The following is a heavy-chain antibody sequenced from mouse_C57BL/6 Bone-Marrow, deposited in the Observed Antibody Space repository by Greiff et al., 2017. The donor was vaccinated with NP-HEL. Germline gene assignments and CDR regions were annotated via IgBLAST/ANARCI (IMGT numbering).Heavy chain of an antibody. Sequence: EVQLVESGGGLVQPGGSLSLSCAASGFTFTDYYMSWVRQPPGKALEWLGFIRNKAHGYTTEYSASVKGLFTISRDNSQSILYLQMNALRSEDSATYYCARISGKDFDYWGQGTTLTVSS. CDR3: ARISGKDFDY. D-gene: IGHD4-1*01. V-gene: IGHV7-3*01. J-gene: IGHJ2*01. CDR1: GFTFTDYY. CDR2: IRNKAHGYTT.